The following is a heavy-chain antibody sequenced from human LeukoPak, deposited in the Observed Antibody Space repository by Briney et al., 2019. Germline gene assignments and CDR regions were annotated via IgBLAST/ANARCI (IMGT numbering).Heavy chain of an antibody. CDR3: ARDDTSGYMRFFQD. CDR2: IIPIFGTA. Sequence: GASVKVSCKASGGTFSSYVINWVRQAPGQGLEWMGGIIPIFGTANYAQKFQGRVTITADKSTSTAYMELSSLRSEDTALYYCARDDTSGYMRFFQDWGQGTLVTVSS. V-gene: IGHV1-69*06. CDR1: GGTFSSYV. J-gene: IGHJ1*01. D-gene: IGHD5-18*01.